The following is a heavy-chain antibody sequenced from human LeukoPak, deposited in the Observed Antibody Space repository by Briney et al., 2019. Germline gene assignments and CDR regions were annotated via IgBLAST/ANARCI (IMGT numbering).Heavy chain of an antibody. D-gene: IGHD3-10*01. CDR2: IYYSGST. V-gene: IGHV4-59*01. Sequence: SETLSLTCTVSGGSISSYYWSWIRQPPGKGLEWIGYIYYSGSTNYNPSLKSRDTISVDTSKNQFSLKLSSVTAADTAVYYCARGLNIFQTSGSAPWDYWGQGTLVTVSS. J-gene: IGHJ4*02. CDR3: ARGLNIFQTSGSAPWDY. CDR1: GGSISSYY.